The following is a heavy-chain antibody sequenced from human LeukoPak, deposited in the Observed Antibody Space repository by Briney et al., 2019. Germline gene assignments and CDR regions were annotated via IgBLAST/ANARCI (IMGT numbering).Heavy chain of an antibody. D-gene: IGHD2-15*01. V-gene: IGHV4-59*01. J-gene: IGHJ6*02. CDR2: VDYRGNT. CDR3: ARVEVGAANRQWYGMDV. CDR1: GGSISSYY. Sequence: PSETLSLTCTISGGSISSYYWSWIRQPPGKGLEWIGYVDYRGNTNYNPSLKSRVTISIDTSKSLFSLKLNSVTAADTAVHYRARVEVGAANRQWYGMDVWGQGTTVTVSS.